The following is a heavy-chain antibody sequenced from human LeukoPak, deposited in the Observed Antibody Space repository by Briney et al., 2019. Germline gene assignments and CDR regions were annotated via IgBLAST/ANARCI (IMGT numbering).Heavy chain of an antibody. CDR3: AGSDTTGYTPREWDYWFFDL. CDR1: GFTFSSYD. D-gene: IGHD1-1*01. Sequence: GGSLRLSCAASGFTFSSYDIHWVRQAPGKGLEWVAFIRYDGSNKYYADSVKGRFTISRDNSKNTLYLQMNSLRAEDTAVYYCAGSDTTGYTPREWDYWFFDLWGRGTLVTVSS. J-gene: IGHJ2*01. V-gene: IGHV3-30*02. CDR2: IRYDGSNK.